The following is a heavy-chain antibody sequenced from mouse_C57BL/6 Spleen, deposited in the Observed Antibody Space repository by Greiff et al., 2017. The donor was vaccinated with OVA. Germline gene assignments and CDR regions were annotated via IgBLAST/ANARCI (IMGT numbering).Heavy chain of an antibody. Sequence: EVQLQESGPGLVKPSQSLSLTCSVTGYSITSGYYWNWIRQFPENKLEWMGYISYDGSNNYNPALKNRISITRDTSKNQFFLKLNSVTTEDTATDYCAREEEIRFDVWGTGTTVTVAS. D-gene: IGHD5-1-1*01. CDR2: ISYDGSN. CDR1: GYSITSGYY. CDR3: AREEEIRFDV. J-gene: IGHJ1*03. V-gene: IGHV3-6*01.